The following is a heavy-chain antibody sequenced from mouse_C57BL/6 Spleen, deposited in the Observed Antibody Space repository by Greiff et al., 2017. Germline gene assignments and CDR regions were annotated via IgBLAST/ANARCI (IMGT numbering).Heavy chain of an antibody. J-gene: IGHJ3*01. V-gene: IGHV5-4*01. Sequence: EVQRVESGGGLVKPGGSLKLSCAASGFTFSSYAMSWVRQTPEKRLEWVATISDGGSYTYYPDNVKGRFTISRDNAKNNLYLQMSHLKSEDTAMYYCARGQLRRAFAYWGQGTLVTVSA. D-gene: IGHD3-2*02. CDR2: ISDGGSYT. CDR3: ARGQLRRAFAY. CDR1: GFTFSSYA.